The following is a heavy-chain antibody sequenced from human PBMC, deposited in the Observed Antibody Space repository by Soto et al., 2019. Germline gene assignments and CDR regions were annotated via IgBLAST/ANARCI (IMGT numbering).Heavy chain of an antibody. Sequence: ASVKVSCKASRYTFTGYYMHWVRQAPGRGLEWMGWSNPNSGGTNYAQKFQGWVTMTRDTSISTAYMELSRLRSDDTAVYYCARAGVGATSAFDIWGQGTMVTVSS. D-gene: IGHD1-26*01. CDR3: ARAGVGATSAFDI. CDR2: SNPNSGGT. CDR1: RYTFTGYY. J-gene: IGHJ3*02. V-gene: IGHV1-2*04.